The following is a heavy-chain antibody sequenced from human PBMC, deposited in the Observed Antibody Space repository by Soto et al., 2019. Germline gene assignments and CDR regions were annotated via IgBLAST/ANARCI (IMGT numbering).Heavy chain of an antibody. D-gene: IGHD3-3*01. V-gene: IGHV4-59*01. Sequence: SETLSLTCTVSGGSISSYYWSWIRQPPGKGLEWIGYIYYSGSTNYNPSLKSRVTISVDTSKKKFSLRLSSVTAADTAVYYCARDRGYDFWSGSPRYYFDYWGQGTLVTVYS. CDR1: GGSISSYY. CDR3: ARDRGYDFWSGSPRYYFDY. CDR2: IYYSGST. J-gene: IGHJ4*02.